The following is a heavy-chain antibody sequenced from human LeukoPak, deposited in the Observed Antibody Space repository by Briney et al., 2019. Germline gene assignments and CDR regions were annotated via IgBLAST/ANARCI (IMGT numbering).Heavy chain of an antibody. D-gene: IGHD1-26*01. CDR3: ARGTVGVRVFDV. J-gene: IGHJ3*01. Sequence: GGSLRLSCAASGFSFSSDDMHWVRQATGKGLEWVSAISVAGDTYYLGSVKGRFTISRENAKNSLYLQMNSLRPEDTAVYYRARGTVGVRVFDVWGQGTMVTVSS. CDR1: GFSFSSDD. V-gene: IGHV3-13*01. CDR2: ISVAGDT.